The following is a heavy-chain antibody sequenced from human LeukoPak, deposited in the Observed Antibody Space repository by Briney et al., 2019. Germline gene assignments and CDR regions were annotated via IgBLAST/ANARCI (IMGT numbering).Heavy chain of an antibody. V-gene: IGHV4-34*01. D-gene: IGHD2-2*01. CDR3: ARGRIVVVPAAHQRGWFDG. CDR2: INHSGST. CDR1: GGSFSGYY. Sequence: SETLSLTCAVYGGSFSGYYWSWIRQPPGKGLEWIGEINHSGSTNYNPSLKSRVTISVDTSKNQFSLKLSSVTAADTAVYYCARGRIVVVPAAHQRGWFDGSGQGTLVTVSS. J-gene: IGHJ5*02.